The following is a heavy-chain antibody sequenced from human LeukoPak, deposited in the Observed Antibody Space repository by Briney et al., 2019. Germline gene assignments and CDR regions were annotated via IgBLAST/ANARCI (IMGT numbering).Heavy chain of an antibody. V-gene: IGHV4-34*01. D-gene: IGHD1-26*01. Sequence: SETLSLTCAVYGGSFSGYYWSWIRQPPGKGLEWIGEINHSGSTNYNPSLKSRVTISVDTSKNQFSLKLSSVTAADTAVYYCARAVGGGYMDVWGKGTTVTVSS. CDR3: ARAVGGGYMDV. CDR2: INHSGST. J-gene: IGHJ6*03. CDR1: GGSFSGYY.